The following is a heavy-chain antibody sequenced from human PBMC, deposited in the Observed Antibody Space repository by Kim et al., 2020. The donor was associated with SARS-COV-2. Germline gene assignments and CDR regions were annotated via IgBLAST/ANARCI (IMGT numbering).Heavy chain of an antibody. CDR3: ARRRDCYNLGPFDI. J-gene: IGHJ3*02. CDR1: GGSISSGDYY. D-gene: IGHD2-21*01. Sequence: SETLSLTCTVSGGSISSGDYYWSWIRQPPGKGLEWIGYISFRGGTFYSPSLRSRVTISLDTSKNQFSLNLRSVTAADTAVYYFARRRDCYNLGPFDILG. CDR2: ISFRGGT. V-gene: IGHV4-30-4*01.